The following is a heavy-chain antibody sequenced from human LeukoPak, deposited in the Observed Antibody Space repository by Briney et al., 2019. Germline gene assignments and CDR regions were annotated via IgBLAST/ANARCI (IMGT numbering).Heavy chain of an antibody. CDR1: GGSISSGGYY. J-gene: IGHJ4*02. CDR3: ARTEPHKTACGGNLFDY. V-gene: IGHV4-30-2*01. CDR2: IYHSGST. D-gene: IGHD4-23*01. Sequence: PSQTLSLTCTVSGGSISSGGYYWSWIRQPPGKGLEWIGYIYHSGSTYYNPSLKSRVTISVDRSKNQFSLQLNSVTPEDTAVYYCARTEPHKTACGGNLFDYWGQGTLVTVSS.